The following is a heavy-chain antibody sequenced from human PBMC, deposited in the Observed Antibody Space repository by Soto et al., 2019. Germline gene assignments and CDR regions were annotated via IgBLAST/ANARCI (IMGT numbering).Heavy chain of an antibody. Sequence: GGSLRLSCAASGFTFSSYAMSWVRQAPGKGLEWVSAISGSGGSTYYADSVKGRFTISRDNSKNTLYLQMNSLRAEDTAVYYCAKTPFCSGGSCHHLYYYGMDVWGQGTTVTVSS. V-gene: IGHV3-23*01. J-gene: IGHJ6*02. D-gene: IGHD2-15*01. CDR2: ISGSGGST. CDR1: GFTFSSYA. CDR3: AKTPFCSGGSCHHLYYYGMDV.